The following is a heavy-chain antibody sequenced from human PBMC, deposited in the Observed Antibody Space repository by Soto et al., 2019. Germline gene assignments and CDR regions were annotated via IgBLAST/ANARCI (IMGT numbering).Heavy chain of an antibody. CDR1: GKSFDNFA. CDR3: ARAKYDYIWGSYHPFDQ. V-gene: IGHV1-3*01. CDR2: INVGDDKT. J-gene: IGHJ4*02. D-gene: IGHD3-16*02. Sequence: QVPLVQSGAEVKKPGASVRLSCKVSGKSFDNFAAHWVRQTPGQRPEWMGRINVGDDKTKYSEKFQGRVIVSYDTSATTAYMELRALSSEDTAVYYCARAKYDYIWGSYHPFDQWAQGAQVTVAS.